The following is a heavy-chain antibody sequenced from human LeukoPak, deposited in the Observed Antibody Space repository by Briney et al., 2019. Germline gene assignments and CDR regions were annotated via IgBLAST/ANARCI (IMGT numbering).Heavy chain of an antibody. J-gene: IGHJ4*02. D-gene: IGHD2-15*01. CDR3: ARLYCSGATCYANLDY. Sequence: PGGSLRLSCAASGFAFSTYWMSWVRQAPGKGLEWVANIKQDGSQTHYVDSVRGRFTISRDNAKNSLYLQMNSLTAEDTAVYYCARLYCSGATCYANLDYWGQGTLVAVSS. CDR2: IKQDGSQT. V-gene: IGHV3-7*04. CDR1: GFAFSTYW.